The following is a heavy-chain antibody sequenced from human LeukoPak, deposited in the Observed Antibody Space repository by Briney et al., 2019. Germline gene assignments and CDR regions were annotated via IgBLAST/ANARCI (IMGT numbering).Heavy chain of an antibody. CDR3: ARVIRNMVRGANSNFDY. CDR2: INWNGGST. D-gene: IGHD3-10*01. Sequence: GGSLRLSCAASGFTFDDYGMSWVRQAPGKGLEGVSGINWNGGSTGYADSVKGRFTISRDNAKNSLYLQMNSLRAEDTALYYYARVIRNMVRGANSNFDYWGQGTLVTVSS. V-gene: IGHV3-20*04. CDR1: GFTFDDYG. J-gene: IGHJ4*02.